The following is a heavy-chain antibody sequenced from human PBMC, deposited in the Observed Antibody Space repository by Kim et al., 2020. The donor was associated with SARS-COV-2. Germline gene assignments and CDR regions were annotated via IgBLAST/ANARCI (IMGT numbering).Heavy chain of an antibody. Sequence: GGSLRLSCAASGFTFSSYAMHWVRQAPGKGLEWVTFISYDGSTEYYADSVKGRFTIFRDNSKNTLYLQMNSLRAEDTAMYYCARNRYGDYLGQGTLVTVSS. D-gene: IGHD5-18*01. CDR2: ISYDGSTE. CDR3: ARNRYGDY. V-gene: IGHV3-30-3*01. J-gene: IGHJ4*02. CDR1: GFTFSSYA.